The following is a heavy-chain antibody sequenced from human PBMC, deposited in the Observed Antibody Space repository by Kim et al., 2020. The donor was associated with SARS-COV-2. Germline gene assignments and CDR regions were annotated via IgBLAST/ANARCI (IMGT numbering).Heavy chain of an antibody. CDR2: IRGSDDNT. CDR1: GFTLSNYD. J-gene: IGHJ4*02. CDR3: AKKANPVGVIGAYFDY. V-gene: IGHV3-23*01. D-gene: IGHD3-10*01. Sequence: GGSLRLSCAASGFTLSNYDIHWVRQAPGRGLEWVSRIRGSDDNTHYADSVRGRFTISRDNSKSTVYLQMNSLRAEDTAVYYCAKKANPVGVIGAYFDYWGQGILVTVSS.